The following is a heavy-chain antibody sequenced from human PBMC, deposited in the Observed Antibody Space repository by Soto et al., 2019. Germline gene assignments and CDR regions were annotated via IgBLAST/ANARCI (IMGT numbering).Heavy chain of an antibody. Sequence: QVQLVQSGAEVKKPGSSVKVSCKASGGTFSSYTISWVRQAPGQGLEWMGRIIPILSRAIYAQKFQGRVTISEDQSTSTAYMEPSSLRAEDTAVYYCARGLPPLFDDCSSTSCPNYYYYHMDVWGKGTTVTVSS. D-gene: IGHD2-2*01. CDR3: ARGLPPLFDDCSSTSCPNYYYYHMDV. CDR1: GGTFSSYT. J-gene: IGHJ6*03. CDR2: IIPILSRA. V-gene: IGHV1-69*08.